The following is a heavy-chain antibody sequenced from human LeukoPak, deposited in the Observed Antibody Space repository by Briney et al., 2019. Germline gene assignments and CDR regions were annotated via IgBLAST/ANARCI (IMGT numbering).Heavy chain of an antibody. J-gene: IGHJ3*02. CDR3: ARPYSGFFAAFDI. CDR1: GFPFSSYA. D-gene: IGHD3-10*01. Sequence: GRSLRLSCAASGFPFSSYAIHWVRQAPGKGLEWVAVISYDGDDKYYADSVKGRFALSRDNSKNTLYLQRNSLRAEDTAVYYCARPYSGFFAAFDIWGQGTMVTVSS. CDR2: ISYDGDDK. V-gene: IGHV3-30*09.